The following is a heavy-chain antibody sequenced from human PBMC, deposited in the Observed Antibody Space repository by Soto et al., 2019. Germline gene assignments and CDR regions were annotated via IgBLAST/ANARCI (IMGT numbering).Heavy chain of an antibody. CDR1: GVTFSRYA. V-gene: IGHV3-23*01. CDR3: AKVPRYCSGGSCYGGYFDY. J-gene: IGHJ4*02. CDR2: ISGSGGST. Sequence: HPGGSLRLSCAASGVTFSRYAMGGVRQATGKGLEWVSAISGSGGSTYYADSVKGRFTISRDNSKNTLYLQMNSLRAEDTAVYYCAKVPRYCSGGSCYGGYFDYWGQGTLVTVSS. D-gene: IGHD2-15*01.